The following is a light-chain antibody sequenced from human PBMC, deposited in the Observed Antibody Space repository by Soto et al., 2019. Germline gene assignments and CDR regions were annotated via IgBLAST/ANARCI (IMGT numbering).Light chain of an antibody. CDR2: EVS. CDR1: SSDVGGYIY. CDR3: SSYSSVTTLWV. Sequence: QSALTQPASVSGSPGQSITISCTGTSSDVGGYIYVSWYQQHPGKAPKLIIYEVSNRPSGVSNRFSGSKSGNTASLTVSGLQAEDEADYYCSSYSSVTTLWVFGGGTQLTVL. J-gene: IGLJ3*02. V-gene: IGLV2-14*01.